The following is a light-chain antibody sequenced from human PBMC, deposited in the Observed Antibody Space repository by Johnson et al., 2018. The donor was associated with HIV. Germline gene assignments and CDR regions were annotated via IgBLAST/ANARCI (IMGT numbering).Light chain of an antibody. J-gene: IGLJ1*01. CDR3: GTWDSSLSGV. CDR1: TSKIGNNY. CDR2: DSN. V-gene: IGLV1-51*01. Sequence: QSALTQPPSVSAAPGQKVTISCSGSTSKIGNNYVSWYQHLPGAAPKLLIYDSNKRPSGIPDRFSGSKSGTSATLGITGLQTEDEADYFCGTWDSSLSGVFGTGTKVTVL.